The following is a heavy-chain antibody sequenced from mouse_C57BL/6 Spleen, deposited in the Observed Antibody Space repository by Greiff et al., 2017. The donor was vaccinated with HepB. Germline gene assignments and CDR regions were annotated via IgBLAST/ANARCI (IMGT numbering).Heavy chain of an antibody. V-gene: IGHV2-2*01. CDR2: IWSGGST. CDR1: GFSLTSYG. D-gene: IGHD2-5*01. CDR3: ARKSYSNYGAWFAY. J-gene: IGHJ3*01. Sequence: QVQLQQSGPGLVQPSQSLSITCTVSGFSLTSYGVHWVRQSPGKGLEWLGVIWSGGSTDYNAAFISRLSISKDNSKSQVFFKMNSLQADDTAIYYCARKSYSNYGAWFAYWGQGTLVTVSA.